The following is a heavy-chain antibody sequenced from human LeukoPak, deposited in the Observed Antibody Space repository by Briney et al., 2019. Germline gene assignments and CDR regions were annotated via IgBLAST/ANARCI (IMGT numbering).Heavy chain of an antibody. Sequence: PSETLSLTCTVSGGSISSSSYYWGWIRQPPGKGLEWIGSIHYSGSTYYNPSLKSRVTISVDTSKNQFSLKLSSVTAADTAVYYCASITLRVLDYWGQGTLVTVSS. CDR1: GGSISSSSYY. CDR3: ASITLRVLDY. D-gene: IGHD3-3*01. V-gene: IGHV4-39*01. J-gene: IGHJ4*02. CDR2: IHYSGST.